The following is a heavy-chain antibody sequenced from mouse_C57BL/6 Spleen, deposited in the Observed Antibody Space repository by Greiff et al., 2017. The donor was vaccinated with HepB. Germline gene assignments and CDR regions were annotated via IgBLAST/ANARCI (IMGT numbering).Heavy chain of an antibody. CDR1: GYTFTSYW. J-gene: IGHJ3*01. CDR2: IYPGSGST. CDR3: ARGGYSFAY. Sequence: VQRVESGAELVKPGASVKMSCKASGYTFTSYWITWVKQRPGQGLEWIGDIYPGSGSTNYNEKFKSKATLTVDTSSSTAYMQLSSLTSEDSAVYYCARGGYSFAYWGQGTLVTVSA. D-gene: IGHD2-3*01. V-gene: IGHV1-55*01.